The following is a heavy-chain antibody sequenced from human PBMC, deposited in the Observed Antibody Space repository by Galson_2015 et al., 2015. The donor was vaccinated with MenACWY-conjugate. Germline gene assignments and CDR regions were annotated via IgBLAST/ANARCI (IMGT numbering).Heavy chain of an antibody. V-gene: IGHV3-30*04. J-gene: IGHJ4*02. CDR1: GFTFGSYA. CDR2: ISYDGSNK. D-gene: IGHD3-10*01. Sequence: SLRLSCAASGFTFGSYAMHWVRQAPGKGLEWVAVISYDGSNKYYADSVKGRFTISRDNSKNTLYLQMNSLRAEDTAVYYCAKPGEELLWFGELLISYFDYWGQGTLVTVSS. CDR3: AKPGEELLWFGELLISYFDY.